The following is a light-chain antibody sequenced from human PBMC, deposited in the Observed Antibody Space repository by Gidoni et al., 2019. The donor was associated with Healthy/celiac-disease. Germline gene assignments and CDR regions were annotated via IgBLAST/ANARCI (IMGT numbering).Light chain of an antibody. Sequence: ELVLTQSPGTLSLSPGERATLSCRASQSVTNNYLAWYQQNPGQAPRLVIYDASNRATGIPDRFSGSGSGPDFTLTISRLEPEDFAVYYCQQSGSSPYTFGQGSKLEIK. V-gene: IGKV3-20*01. CDR3: QQSGSSPYT. J-gene: IGKJ2*01. CDR2: DAS. CDR1: QSVTNNY.